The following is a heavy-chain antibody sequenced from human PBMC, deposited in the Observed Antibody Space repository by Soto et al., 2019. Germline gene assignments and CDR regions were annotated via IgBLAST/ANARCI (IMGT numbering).Heavy chain of an antibody. CDR1: GFTFSSYA. Sequence: GESLKISCAASGFTFSSYAMSWVRQAPGKGLEWVSVISGSDDSTYYADSVKGRFTISRDNSKNTLYLQMNSLRAEDTAVYYCAKDLYQLLWFYYYGMDVWGQGTTVTVSS. CDR3: AKDLYQLLWFYYYGMDV. CDR2: ISGSDDST. D-gene: IGHD2-2*01. V-gene: IGHV3-23*01. J-gene: IGHJ6*02.